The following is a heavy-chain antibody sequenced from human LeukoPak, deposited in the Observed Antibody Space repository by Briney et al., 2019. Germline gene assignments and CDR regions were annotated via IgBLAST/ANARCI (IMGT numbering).Heavy chain of an antibody. J-gene: IGHJ3*02. CDR3: ARIGLIAAAAKAFDI. V-gene: IGHV4-59*01. CDR1: GDSITSYY. CDR2: SYYSEST. D-gene: IGHD6-13*01. Sequence: SETLSLTCTVSGDSITSYYWSWIRQPPGKGLEWIGYSYYSESTNFNPSLKSRVTISVDTSKNQFSLKLSSVTAADTAVYYCARIGLIAAAAKAFDIWGQGTMVTVSS.